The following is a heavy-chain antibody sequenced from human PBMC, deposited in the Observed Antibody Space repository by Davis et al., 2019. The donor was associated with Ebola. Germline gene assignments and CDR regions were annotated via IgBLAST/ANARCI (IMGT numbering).Heavy chain of an antibody. V-gene: IGHV4-34*01. CDR2: INHSGST. J-gene: IGHJ5*02. Sequence: SETLSLTCAVYGGSFSGYYWSWIRQPPGKGLEWIGEINHSGSTNYNPSLKSRVTIPVDTSKNQFSLKLSSVTAADTAVYYCARRLVWFRRFDPWGQGTLVTVSS. CDR1: GGSFSGYY. CDR3: ARRLVWFRRFDP. D-gene: IGHD3-10*01.